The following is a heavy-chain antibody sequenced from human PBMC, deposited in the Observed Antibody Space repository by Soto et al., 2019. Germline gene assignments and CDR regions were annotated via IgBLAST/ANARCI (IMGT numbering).Heavy chain of an antibody. V-gene: IGHV4-4*07. J-gene: IGHJ5*02. CDR3: VRDGTKTLRDWFDP. CDR2: IYATGTT. Sequence: LSLTCTVSGASISGFYWSWIRKSAGKGLEWIGRIYATGTTDYNPSLKSRVMMSVDTSKKQFSLKLGSVTAADTAVYYCVRDGTKTLRDWFDPWGQGISVTVSS. D-gene: IGHD1-1*01. CDR1: GASISGFY.